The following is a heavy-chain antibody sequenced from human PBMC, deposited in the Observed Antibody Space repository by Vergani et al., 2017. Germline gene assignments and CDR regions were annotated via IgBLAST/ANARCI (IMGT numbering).Heavy chain of an antibody. D-gene: IGHD3-10*01. CDR1: GGSFSGYY. V-gene: IGHV4-34*01. CDR3: ARVPRYGSGSYGWFDP. Sequence: QVQLQQWGAGLLKPSETLSLTCAVYGGSFSGYYWSWIRQPPGKGLEWIGEIKHSGSTNYNPSLKSRVTISVDTSKNQFSLKLCSVTAADTAVYYCARVPRYGSGSYGWFDPWGQGTLVTVSS. J-gene: IGHJ5*02. CDR2: IKHSGST.